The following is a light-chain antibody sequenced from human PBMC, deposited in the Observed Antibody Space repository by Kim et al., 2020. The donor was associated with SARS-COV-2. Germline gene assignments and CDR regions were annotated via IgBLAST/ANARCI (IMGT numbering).Light chain of an antibody. CDR2: QDS. CDR1: KLGDKY. CDR3: QAWDSSTVV. Sequence: VSPGQPARITCSGDKLGDKYACWYQQKPGQSPVLVIYQDSKRPSGIPERFSGSNSGNTATLTISGTQAMDEADYYCQAWDSSTVVFGTGTKVTVL. J-gene: IGLJ1*01. V-gene: IGLV3-1*01.